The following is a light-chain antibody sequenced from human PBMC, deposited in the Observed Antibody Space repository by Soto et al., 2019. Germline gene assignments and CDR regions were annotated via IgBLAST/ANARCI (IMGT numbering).Light chain of an antibody. CDR2: DVS. J-gene: IGLJ2*01. Sequence: QSALTQPASVSGSPGQSITISCTGTSSDVGGYNYVSWYQQHPGKAPKLMIYDVSNRPSGVSNRFSGSKSGNTASLNISGLQAEDEADYYCSSYTSSFEVVFGGGTKLTVL. CDR3: SSYTSSFEVV. CDR1: SSDVGGYNY. V-gene: IGLV2-14*01.